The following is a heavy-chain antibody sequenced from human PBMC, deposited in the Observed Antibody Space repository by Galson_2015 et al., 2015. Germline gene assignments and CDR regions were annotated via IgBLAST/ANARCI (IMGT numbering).Heavy chain of an antibody. CDR2: IWYDGSNK. J-gene: IGHJ4*02. V-gene: IGHV3-33*01. Sequence: SLRLPCAAPGFTFSSYGMHWVRQAPGKGLEWVAAIWYDGSNKYYADSVKGRFTISRDNSKNTLYLQMNSLRAEDTAVYYCARDSPSVAGNLIDYWGQGTLVTVSS. CDR1: GFTFSSYG. CDR3: ARDSPSVAGNLIDY. D-gene: IGHD6-19*01.